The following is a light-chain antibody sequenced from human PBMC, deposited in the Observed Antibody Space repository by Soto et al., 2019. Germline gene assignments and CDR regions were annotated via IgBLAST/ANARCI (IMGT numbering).Light chain of an antibody. Sequence: EIVMTQSPATLSVSPGERATLSCRASQSVSNYLSWYQQKPGLAPRLLMYETSRRATGIPARFSGSGSGTEFTLTISSLQPDDFATYYCQQYNSYSWTFGQGTKVDI. V-gene: IGKV3D-15*01. CDR2: ETS. CDR3: QQYNSYSWT. CDR1: QSVSNY. J-gene: IGKJ1*01.